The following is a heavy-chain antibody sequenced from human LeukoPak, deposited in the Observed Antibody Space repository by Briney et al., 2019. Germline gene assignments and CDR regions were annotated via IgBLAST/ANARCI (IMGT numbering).Heavy chain of an antibody. CDR2: ISGSDVST. CDR3: ATYGSTGSISAFDV. V-gene: IGHV3-23*01. D-gene: IGHD1-26*01. J-gene: IGHJ3*01. Sequence: SGGSLRLSCAASGFTFSNYAMNWVRQAPGKGLEWVSTISGSDVSTYYADSVKGRFTISRDDSKNTLYLQMNSLRAGDTAVYHCATYGSTGSISAFDVWGQGTMVTVSS. CDR1: GFTFSNYA.